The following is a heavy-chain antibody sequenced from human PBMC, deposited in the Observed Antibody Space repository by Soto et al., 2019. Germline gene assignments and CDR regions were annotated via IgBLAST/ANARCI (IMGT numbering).Heavy chain of an antibody. CDR1: GGTLSSFIYYP. D-gene: IGHD3-3*01. V-gene: IGHV1-69*06. CDR3: ARRDTSGFLRYFDN. J-gene: IGHJ4*02. Sequence: SVKVSCKASGGTLSSFIYYPINWVRQAPGQGLEWMGGIVPNVGTVNYAQRFQGRVTITADKSTGTAYMEVSSLRSEDTALYYCARRDTSGFLRYFDNWGQGTLVTVSS. CDR2: IVPNVGTV.